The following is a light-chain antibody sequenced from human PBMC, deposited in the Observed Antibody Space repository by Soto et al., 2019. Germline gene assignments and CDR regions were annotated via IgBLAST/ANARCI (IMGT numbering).Light chain of an antibody. CDR1: QSISSY. J-gene: IGKJ5*01. V-gene: IGKV1-39*01. CDR3: QQSYSTPIT. CDR2: AAS. Sequence: DIQMTQSPSSLSASVGERVTITCRASQSISSYLNWYQQKPGKAPKLLIYAASSLQSGVPSRFSGSGSGTDFTLTISSLQPEDSATYYCQQSYSTPITFGQGTRLEIK.